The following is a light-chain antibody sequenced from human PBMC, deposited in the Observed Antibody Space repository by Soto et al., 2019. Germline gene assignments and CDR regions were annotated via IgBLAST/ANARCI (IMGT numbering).Light chain of an antibody. CDR3: QQHGNWPPIT. CDR2: DAS. J-gene: IGKJ5*01. V-gene: IGKV3-11*01. CDR1: QSVSNY. Sequence: EIVLTQSTATLSLSPGERATLSCRASQSVSNYLAWYQQKPGQAPRLLIYDASNRATGIPARFSGSGSGTDFTLTISSLEPEDFALYYCQQHGNWPPITFGQGTRLEIK.